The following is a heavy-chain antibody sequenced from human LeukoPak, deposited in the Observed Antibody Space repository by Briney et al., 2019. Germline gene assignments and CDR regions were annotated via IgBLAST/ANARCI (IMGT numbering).Heavy chain of an antibody. J-gene: IGHJ4*02. CDR1: GFTFSSYW. V-gene: IGHV3-7*04. D-gene: IGHD4-17*01. CDR3: ATETTVTTFDY. CDR2: IKQDGSEK. Sequence: GSLRLSCAASGFTFSSYWMSWVRQAPGKGLEWVANIKQDGSEKYYVGSVKGRFTISRDNAKNSLYLQMNSLRAEDTAVYYCATETTVTTFDYWGQGTLVTVSS.